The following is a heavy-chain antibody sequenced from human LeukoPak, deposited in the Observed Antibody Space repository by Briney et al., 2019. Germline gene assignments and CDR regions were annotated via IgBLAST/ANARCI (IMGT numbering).Heavy chain of an antibody. D-gene: IGHD3-10*01. J-gene: IGHJ6*02. CDR1: GGSISSSNW. CDR3: ARVLVLLWFGESLLYGMDV. V-gene: IGHV4-4*02. CDR2: IYHSGST. Sequence: PSETLSLTCAVSGGSISSSNWWSWVRQPPGKGLEWIGEIYHSGSTNYNPSLKSRVTISVDKSKNQFSLKLSSVTAADTAVYYCARVLVLLWFGESLLYGMDVWGQGTTVTVSS.